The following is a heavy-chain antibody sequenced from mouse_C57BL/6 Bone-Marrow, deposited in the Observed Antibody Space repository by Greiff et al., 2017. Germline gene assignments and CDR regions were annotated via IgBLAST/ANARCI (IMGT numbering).Heavy chain of an antibody. D-gene: IGHD4-1*01. CDR2: ISDGGSYT. CDR3: AKGEGCAGTGFAY. J-gene: IGHJ3*01. CDR1: GFTFSSYA. V-gene: IGHV5-4*01. Sequence: EVQLVESGGGLVKPGGSLKLSCAASGFTFSSYAMSWVRQTPEKRLEWVATISDGGSYTYYPDNVKGRFTISRDNAKNNLYLQMSHLKSEDTAMYYCAKGEGCAGTGFAYWGQGTLVTVSA.